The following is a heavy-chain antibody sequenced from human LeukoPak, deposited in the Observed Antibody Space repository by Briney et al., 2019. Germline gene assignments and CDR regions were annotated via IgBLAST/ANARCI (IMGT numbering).Heavy chain of an antibody. D-gene: IGHD1-26*01. CDR3: ARDQFSGSYSFYY. CDR2: IYSGGST. CDR1: GFTFRSNS. V-gene: IGHV3-66*01. Sequence: PGGSLRLSCAASGFTFRSNSMSWVRKAPGKGLEWVSVIYSGGSTYYADSVKGRFTISRDNSKNTLYLQMNSLRAEDTAVYYCARDQFSGSYSFYYWGQGTLVTVSS. J-gene: IGHJ4*02.